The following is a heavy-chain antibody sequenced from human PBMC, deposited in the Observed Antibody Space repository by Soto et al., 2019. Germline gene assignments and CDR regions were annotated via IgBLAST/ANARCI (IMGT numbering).Heavy chain of an antibody. CDR1: GGSISSYY. D-gene: IGHD6-13*01. CDR3: ARGSRIAAAGIDY. V-gene: IGHV4-59*01. J-gene: IGHJ4*02. CDR2: IYYSGST. Sequence: QVQLQESGPGLVKPSETLSLTCTVSGGSISSYYWSWIRQPPGKGLEWIGYIYYSGSTNYTPSLKSRVTISVDTSKNQFSLKLSSVTAADTAVYYCARGSRIAAAGIDYWGQGTLVTVSS.